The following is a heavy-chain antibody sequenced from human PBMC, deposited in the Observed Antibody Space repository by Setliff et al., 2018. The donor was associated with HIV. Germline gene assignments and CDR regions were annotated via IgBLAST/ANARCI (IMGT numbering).Heavy chain of an antibody. J-gene: IGHJ4*02. CDR3: SRDHPAAGFIFDY. CDR2: INQDGSVK. Sequence: PGGSLRLSCAASGFTFNSHWMSWVRQAPGKGLEWVANINQDGSVKYYVDSVRGRFTISRDNAKNSLFLQMNSLSADDTAMYYCSRDHPAAGFIFDYWGQGTLVTVSS. V-gene: IGHV3-7*01. D-gene: IGHD6-13*01. CDR1: GFTFNSHW.